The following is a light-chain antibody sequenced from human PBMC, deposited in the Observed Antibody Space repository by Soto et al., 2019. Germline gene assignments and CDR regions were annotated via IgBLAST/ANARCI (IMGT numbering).Light chain of an antibody. Sequence: QSVLTQPRSVSGAPGQGVTISSTGSSSNIGAGYDVHWYQQLPGTAPKLLIYGNSNRPSGVPDRFSGSKSGTSASLAITGLQSGDEADYYCQSYDSGYVFGTGTKLTVL. J-gene: IGLJ1*01. CDR1: SSNIGAGYD. CDR2: GNS. V-gene: IGLV1-40*01. CDR3: QSYDSGYV.